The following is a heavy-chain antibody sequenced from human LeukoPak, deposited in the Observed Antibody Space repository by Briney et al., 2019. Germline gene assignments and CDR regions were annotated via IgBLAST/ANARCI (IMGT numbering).Heavy chain of an antibody. CDR1: GGSFSGYY. V-gene: IGHV4-34*01. CDR2: INHSGST. J-gene: IGHJ6*02. D-gene: IGHD4-17*01. CDR3: ARAGDYVDYYYGMDV. Sequence: PSETLSLTCAVYGGSFSGYYWSWIRQPPGKGLEWIGEINHSGSTNYNPSLKSRVTISVDTSKNQFSLKLSSVTAADTAVYYCARAGDYVDYYYGMDVWGQGTTVTVSS.